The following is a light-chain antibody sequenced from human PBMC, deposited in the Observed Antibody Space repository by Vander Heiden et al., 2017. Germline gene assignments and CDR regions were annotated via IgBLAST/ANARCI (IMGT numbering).Light chain of an antibody. J-gene: IGKJ2*01. CDR3: QQSYSTPYT. V-gene: IGKV1-39*01. Sequence: DIQLTQSPSSLSASVGDRVTITCRTSQSISNYLNWYQQKPGKAPNLLIYAASNLQSGVPSRFSGSGSGTDFTLTINSLQPEDFATYFCQQSYSTPYTFGQGTKLEIK. CDR2: AAS. CDR1: QSISNY.